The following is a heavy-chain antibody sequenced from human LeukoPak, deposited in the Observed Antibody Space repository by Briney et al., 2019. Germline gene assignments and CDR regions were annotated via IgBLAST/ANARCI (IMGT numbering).Heavy chain of an antibody. J-gene: IGHJ5*02. V-gene: IGHV1-2*02. CDR3: ARGGTWEISLAWFDP. CDR2: IHPRRGDT. Sequence: ASVKVSCKTSGYSFTAFYIHWVRQAPGQGLEWMGWIHPRRGDTNYAQNFEGRVTLTRDTSIDTVSMELSRLRSDDTAVYYCARGGTWEISLAWFDPWGQGTLVTVSS. D-gene: IGHD3-16*02. CDR1: GYSFTAFY.